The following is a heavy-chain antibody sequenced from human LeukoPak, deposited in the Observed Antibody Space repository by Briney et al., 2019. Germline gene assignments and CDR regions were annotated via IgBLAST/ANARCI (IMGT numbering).Heavy chain of an antibody. CDR2: INHSGST. Sequence: SETLSLTCAVYGGSFSGYYWSWIRQPPGKGLEWIGEINHSGSTNYNPSLKSRVTISVDTSKNQFSLKLSCVTAADTSVYYCARGRRVGAKDLQLDYWGQGPLVTVSS. CDR1: GGSFSGYY. CDR3: ARGRRVGAKDLQLDY. D-gene: IGHD1-26*01. J-gene: IGHJ4*02. V-gene: IGHV4-34*01.